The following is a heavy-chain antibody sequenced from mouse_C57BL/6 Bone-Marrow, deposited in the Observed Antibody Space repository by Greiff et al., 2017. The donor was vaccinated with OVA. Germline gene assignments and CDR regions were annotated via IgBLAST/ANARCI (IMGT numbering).Heavy chain of an antibody. CDR2: IHPNSGST. CDR1: GYTFTSYW. D-gene: IGHD1-1*01. V-gene: IGHV1-64*01. CDR3: AREYGSSLWYFDV. J-gene: IGHJ1*03. Sequence: VQLQQPGAELVKPGASVKLSCKASGYTFTSYWMHWVKQRPGQGLEWIGMIHPNSGSTNYNEKFKSKATLTVDKSSSTAYMQLSSLTSEDSAVYYCAREYGSSLWYFDVWGTGTPVTVSS.